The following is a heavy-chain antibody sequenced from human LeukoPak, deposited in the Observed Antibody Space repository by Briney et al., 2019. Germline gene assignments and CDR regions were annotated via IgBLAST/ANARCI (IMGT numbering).Heavy chain of an antibody. Sequence: TLSLTCTVSGGSISSGSYYWSWTRQPAGKGLEWIGRIYTSGSTNYNPPLKSRATISVDTSKNQFSLKLSPVTAADPAVYYCARDDAKWELLDYWGQGTLVTVSS. D-gene: IGHD1-26*01. J-gene: IGHJ4*02. CDR2: IYTSGST. CDR1: GGSISSGSYY. CDR3: ARDDAKWELLDY. V-gene: IGHV4-61*02.